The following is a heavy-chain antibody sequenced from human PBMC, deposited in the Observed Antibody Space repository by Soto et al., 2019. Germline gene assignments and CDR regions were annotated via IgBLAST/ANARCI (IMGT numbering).Heavy chain of an antibody. V-gene: IGHV3-30-3*01. Sequence: HPGGSLRLSCAASGFTFSTYAMHWVRQAPGKGLEWVAVISYDGSNKYYADSVKGRFTISRDNSKNTLYLQMNSLRAEDTSVYYCARDWGMTTVTSHYYYGMDVWGQGTTVTVS. J-gene: IGHJ6*02. CDR1: GFTFSTYA. CDR2: ISYDGSNK. D-gene: IGHD4-17*01. CDR3: ARDWGMTTVTSHYYYGMDV.